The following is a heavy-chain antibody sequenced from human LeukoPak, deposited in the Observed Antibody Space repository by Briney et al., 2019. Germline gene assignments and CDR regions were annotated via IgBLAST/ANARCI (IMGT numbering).Heavy chain of an antibody. CDR2: INPNSGGT. J-gene: IGHJ5*02. V-gene: IGHV1-2*02. D-gene: IGHD2-21*01. CDR1: GYSFTYYY. Sequence: ASVKVSCKAPGYSFTYYYMHWVRQAPGQGLEWRGWINPNSGGTSSAQKFQGRVTMTRDTSITTVYMEVSWLTSDDTAIYYCARADRLHGGPYLIGPWGQGTLVTVSS. CDR3: ARADRLHGGPYLIGP.